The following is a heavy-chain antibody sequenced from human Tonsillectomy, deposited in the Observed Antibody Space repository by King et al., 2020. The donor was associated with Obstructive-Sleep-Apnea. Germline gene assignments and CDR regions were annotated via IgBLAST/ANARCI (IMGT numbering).Heavy chain of an antibody. CDR3: ARNDWFDP. J-gene: IGHJ5*02. CDR2: IKGEGSEK. CDR1: VFTFSSYW. V-gene: IGHV3-7*01. Sequence: VQLVESGGALVQPGGSLRLACAASVFTFSSYWMTLFRQAPGQGLEWVANIKGEGSEKYYVDSVKGRFTISRDKAKSSLYLQMNSLRAEDTAVYYCARNDWFDPWGQGTLVTVSS.